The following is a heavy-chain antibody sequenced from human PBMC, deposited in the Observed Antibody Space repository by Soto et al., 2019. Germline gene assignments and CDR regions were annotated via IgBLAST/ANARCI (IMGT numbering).Heavy chain of an antibody. CDR1: GFTFSNAW. Sequence: GGSLRLSCAASGFTFSNAWMSWVRQAPGKGLEWVGRIKSKTDGGTTDYAAPVKGRFTISRDDSKNTLYLQMNSLKTEDTAVYYCTTSIEARRWLWSFHYWGQGTMVTVYS. D-gene: IGHD6-6*01. J-gene: IGHJ4*02. CDR3: TTSIEARRWLWSFHY. CDR2: IKSKTDGGTT. V-gene: IGHV3-15*01.